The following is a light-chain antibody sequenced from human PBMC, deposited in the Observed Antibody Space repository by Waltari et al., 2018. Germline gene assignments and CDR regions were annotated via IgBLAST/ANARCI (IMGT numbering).Light chain of an antibody. V-gene: IGKV4-1*01. Sequence: DIVMTQSPASLAVSLGERATINRKSSQSVLYRSNNNNYLAWYQQKPGQPPKLLIYWASTRESGVPDRFSGSGSGTDFTLTISSLQAEDVVVYYCQQYYNTPFTFGGGTKVEIK. CDR2: WAS. CDR1: QSVLYRSNNNNY. J-gene: IGKJ4*01. CDR3: QQYYNTPFT.